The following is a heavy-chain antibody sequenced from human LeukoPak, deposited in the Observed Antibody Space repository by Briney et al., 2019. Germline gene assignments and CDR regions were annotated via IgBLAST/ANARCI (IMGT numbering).Heavy chain of an antibody. CDR2: ISYDGSNK. D-gene: IGHD3-22*01. J-gene: IGHJ3*02. V-gene: IGHV3-30*04. CDR1: GFTFSSYA. Sequence: GGSLRLSCAASGFTFSSYAMHWVRQAPGKGVEGVAVISYDGSNKYYADSVKGRFTISRDNSKHTLYLQMNSLRAEDTAVYYCAKADSSRWLLHDAFDIWGQGTMVTVSS. CDR3: AKADSSRWLLHDAFDI.